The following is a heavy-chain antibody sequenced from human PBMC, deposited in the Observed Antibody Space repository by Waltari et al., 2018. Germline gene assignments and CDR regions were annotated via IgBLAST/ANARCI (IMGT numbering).Heavy chain of an antibody. V-gene: IGHV3-48*01. CDR3: ARAGLSAFDI. Sequence: EVQLVESGGGLVQPGGSLRLSCAASGFTFSSYSMNWVRQAPGKGLEWVSYISSSSSTIYYADSVKGRFTISRDNAKNSLYLQMNSLRAEDTAVYYCARAGLSAFDIWGQGTMVIVSS. J-gene: IGHJ3*02. D-gene: IGHD6-19*01. CDR1: GFTFSSYS. CDR2: ISSSSSTI.